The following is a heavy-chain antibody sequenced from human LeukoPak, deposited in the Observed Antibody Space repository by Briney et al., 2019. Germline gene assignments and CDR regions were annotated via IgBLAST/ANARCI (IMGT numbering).Heavy chain of an antibody. D-gene: IGHD2-21*01. CDR2: IVVGSGNT. CDR3: ATGSIAIGAFDI. CDR1: GFTFTSSA. Sequence: TSVKVSCKASGFTFTSSAMQWVRQARGQRLEWIGWIVVGSGNTNYAQKFQERVTITRDMSTSTAYMELSSLRSEDTAVYYCATGSIAIGAFDIWGQGTVVTVSS. J-gene: IGHJ3*02. V-gene: IGHV1-58*02.